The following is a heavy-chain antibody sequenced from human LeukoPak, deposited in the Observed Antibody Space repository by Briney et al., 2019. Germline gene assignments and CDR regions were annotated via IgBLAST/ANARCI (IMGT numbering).Heavy chain of an antibody. V-gene: IGHV3-49*03. CDR3: TRPRAAAGWGSYYYYMDV. Sequence: GGSLRLSCTASGFTFGDYAMSWFRQAPGKGLEWVGFIRSKAYGGTTEYAASVKGRFTISRDDSKSIAYLQMNSLKTEDTPVYYCTRPRAAAGWGSYYYYMDVWGKGTTVTVSS. CDR2: IRSKAYGGTT. CDR1: GFTFGDYA. D-gene: IGHD6-13*01. J-gene: IGHJ6*03.